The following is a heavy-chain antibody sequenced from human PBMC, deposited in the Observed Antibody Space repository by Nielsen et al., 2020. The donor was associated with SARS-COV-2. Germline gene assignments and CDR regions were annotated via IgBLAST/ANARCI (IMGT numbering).Heavy chain of an antibody. J-gene: IGHJ4*02. CDR1: GFTFSSYG. Sequence: GGSLRLSCAASGFTFSSYGMHWVRQAPGKGLEWVAVISYDGSNKYYADSVKGRFTISRDNSKNTLYLQMNSLRAEDTAVYYCAKDRGWYSFDYWGQGTLVTVSS. CDR3: AKDRGWYSFDY. D-gene: IGHD6-19*01. V-gene: IGHV3-30*18. CDR2: ISYDGSNK.